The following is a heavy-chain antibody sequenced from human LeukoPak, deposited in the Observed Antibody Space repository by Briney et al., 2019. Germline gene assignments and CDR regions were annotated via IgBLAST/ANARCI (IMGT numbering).Heavy chain of an antibody. CDR3: ARGDHIYLAAATADY. CDR1: GFTFSSYA. Sequence: GGSLRLSCAASGFTFSSYAMHWVRQAPGKGLEWVAVISYDGSNKYYADSVKGRFTISRDNSKNTLYLQMNSLRAEDTAVYYCARGDHIYLAAATADYWGQGTLVTVSS. D-gene: IGHD6-13*01. V-gene: IGHV3-30-3*01. CDR2: ISYDGSNK. J-gene: IGHJ4*02.